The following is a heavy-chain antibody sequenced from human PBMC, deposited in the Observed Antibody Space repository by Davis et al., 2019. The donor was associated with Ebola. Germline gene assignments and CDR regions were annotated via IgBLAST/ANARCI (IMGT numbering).Heavy chain of an antibody. J-gene: IGHJ4*02. V-gene: IGHV1-69*13. CDR2: IIPIFGTP. D-gene: IGHD6-19*01. Sequence: SVKVSCKASVGTLSNYAINWVRQAPGQGLEWMGGIIPIFGTPNSAQKFPGRVTITADESTSTAYMELSSLRSEDTAVYYCASSGYSSGWYLRYWGQGTLVTVSS. CDR1: VGTLSNYA. CDR3: ASSGYSSGWYLRY.